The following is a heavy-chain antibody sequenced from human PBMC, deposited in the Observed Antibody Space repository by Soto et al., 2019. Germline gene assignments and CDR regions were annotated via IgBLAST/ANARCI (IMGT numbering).Heavy chain of an antibody. D-gene: IGHD2-15*01. Sequence: PSQTLSLTCAISGDSVSSNSAALNWIRQSPSRGLEWLGRTYYRSKWYNDYAVSVKSRITINPDTSKNQFSLQLNSVTPEDTAVYYCAREGHLEYCSGGSCYYYYYMDVWGKGTTVTVSS. CDR1: GDSVSSNSAA. CDR2: TYYRSKWYN. V-gene: IGHV6-1*01. J-gene: IGHJ6*03. CDR3: AREGHLEYCSGGSCYYYYYMDV.